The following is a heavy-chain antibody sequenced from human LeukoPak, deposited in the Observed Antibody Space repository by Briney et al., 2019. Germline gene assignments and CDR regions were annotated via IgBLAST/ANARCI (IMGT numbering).Heavy chain of an antibody. CDR1: GGSISSSSYY. CDR3: ARQNVGDFWSGYYPSNWFDP. D-gene: IGHD3-3*01. CDR2: IYYSGST. Sequence: SETQSLTCTVSGGSISSSSYYWGWIRQPPGKGLEWIGSIYYSGSTYYNPSLKSRVTISVDTSKNQFSLKLSSVTAADTAVYYCARQNVGDFWSGYYPSNWFDPWGQGTLVTVSS. J-gene: IGHJ5*02. V-gene: IGHV4-39*01.